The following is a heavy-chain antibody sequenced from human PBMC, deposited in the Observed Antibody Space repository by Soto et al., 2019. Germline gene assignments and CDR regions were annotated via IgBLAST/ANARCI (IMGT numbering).Heavy chain of an antibody. V-gene: IGHV3-74*01. D-gene: IGHD6-25*01. CDR1: GFTFSSYW. Sequence: EVQLVESGGGLVQPGGSLRLSCAASGFTFSSYWMHWVRQAPGKGLVWVSRINNDGSNTVYADSVKGRFSISRDNAKNTLYLQMNSLRAEDTAVYYCARARQGYSDYWGQGTLVTVSS. CDR2: INNDGSNT. CDR3: ARARQGYSDY. J-gene: IGHJ4*02.